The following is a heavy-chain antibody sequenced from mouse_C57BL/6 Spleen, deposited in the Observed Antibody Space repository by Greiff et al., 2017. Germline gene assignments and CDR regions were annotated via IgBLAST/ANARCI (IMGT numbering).Heavy chain of an antibody. J-gene: IGHJ2*01. V-gene: IGHV6-6*01. CDR2: IRNKANNHAT. D-gene: IGHD1-1*01. CDR3: TRATTVQYYFDY. Sequence: EVKVEESGGGLVQPGGSMQLSCAASGFTFRDSWMDWVRQSPEQGLEWVAEIRNKANNHATYYAESVKGRFTISRDDSKSSVYLQMNSLRAEDTGIYYCTRATTVQYYFDYWGQGTTLTVSS. CDR1: GFTFRDSW.